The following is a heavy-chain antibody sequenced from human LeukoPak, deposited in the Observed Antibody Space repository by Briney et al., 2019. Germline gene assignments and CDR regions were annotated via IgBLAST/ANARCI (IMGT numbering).Heavy chain of an antibody. CDR1: GFTFSSYA. Sequence: GGSLRLSCAASGFTFSSYAMHWVRQAPGKGLEWVAVISYDGSNKYYADSVKGRFTISRDNSKNTLYLQMNSLRAEDTAVYYCARDSSGWYGYWGQGTLVTVSS. V-gene: IGHV3-30-3*01. J-gene: IGHJ4*02. CDR2: ISYDGSNK. CDR3: ARDSSGWYGY. D-gene: IGHD6-19*01.